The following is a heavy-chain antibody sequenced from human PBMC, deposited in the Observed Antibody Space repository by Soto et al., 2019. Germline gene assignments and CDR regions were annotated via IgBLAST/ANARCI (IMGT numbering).Heavy chain of an antibody. J-gene: IGHJ4*02. CDR2: ISYDGSNK. CDR3: AKDRREYSYDPFDY. CDR1: GFTFSSYG. D-gene: IGHD5-18*01. V-gene: IGHV3-30*18. Sequence: GGSLRLSCAASGFTFSSYGMHWVRQAPGKGLEWVAVISYDGSNKYYADSVKGRFTISRDNSKNTLYLQMNSLRAEDTAVYYCAKDRREYSYDPFDYWGQGTLVTVSS.